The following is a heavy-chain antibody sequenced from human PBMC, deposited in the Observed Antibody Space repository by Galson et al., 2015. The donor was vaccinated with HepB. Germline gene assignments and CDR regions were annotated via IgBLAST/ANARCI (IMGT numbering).Heavy chain of an antibody. CDR2: ISANSGNT. D-gene: IGHD3-16*02. CDR1: GYTFTTNG. CDR3: ARDRDYRFDY. Sequence: SVRVSCKASGYTFTTNGISWVRQAPGQGLEWMGCISANSGNTKYAQNLQGRVTLTRDTSTSTAYLELRSLSSDDTGTYYCARDRDYRFDYWGQGTLVTVSS. J-gene: IGHJ4*02. V-gene: IGHV1-18*04.